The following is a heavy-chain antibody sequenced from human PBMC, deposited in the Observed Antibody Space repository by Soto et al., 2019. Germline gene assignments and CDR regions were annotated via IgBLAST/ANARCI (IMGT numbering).Heavy chain of an antibody. CDR1: GFTVSNNY. D-gene: IGHD3-10*01. CDR3: ATTPGGGGY. V-gene: IGHV3-53*01. Sequence: EVQLVESGGGLIQPGGSLRLSCAVSGFTVSNNYMSWVRQAPGKGLEGVSVIYSGGYTAYGDSVKGRFTISRDNSKNTIILQSKSLGPHAPAVYYRATTPGGGGYWGQGTLVTVSS. CDR2: IYSGGYT. J-gene: IGHJ4*02.